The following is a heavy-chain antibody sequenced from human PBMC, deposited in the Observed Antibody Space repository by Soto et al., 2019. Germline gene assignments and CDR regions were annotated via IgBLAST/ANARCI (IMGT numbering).Heavy chain of an antibody. CDR2: INHSGST. V-gene: IGHV4-34*01. Sequence: PSETLSLTCAVYGGSFSGCYWSWSRQPPGKGLEWIGEINHSGSTNYNPSLKSRVTISVDTSKNQFSLKLSSVTAADTAVYYCARDSLGGYSYGLMDYWGQRTLVLVS. CDR1: GGSFSGCY. J-gene: IGHJ4*02. D-gene: IGHD5-18*01. CDR3: ARDSLGGYSYGLMDY.